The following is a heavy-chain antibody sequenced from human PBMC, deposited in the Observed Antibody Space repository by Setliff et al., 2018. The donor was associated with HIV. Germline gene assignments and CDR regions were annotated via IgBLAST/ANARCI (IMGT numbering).Heavy chain of an antibody. D-gene: IGHD6-13*01. CDR1: GGSISSSNW. CDR3: AREGQQLVRGPYFDY. V-gene: IGHV4-4*02. Sequence: SETLSLTCAVSGGSISSSNWRSWVRQPPGKGLEWIGEIYHSGSTNYNPSLKSRVTISVDKSKNQFSLKLSSVTAADTAVYSCAREGQQLVRGPYFDYWGQGTLVTVSS. CDR2: IYHSGST. J-gene: IGHJ4*02.